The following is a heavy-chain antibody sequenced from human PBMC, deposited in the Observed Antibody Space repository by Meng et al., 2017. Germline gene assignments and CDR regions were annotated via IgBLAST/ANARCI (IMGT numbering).Heavy chain of an antibody. Sequence: QLQLQESGSGLVKPSQTLSLTCALSGGSISSGGYSWSWIRQPPGKGLEWIGYIYHSGSTHYNPSLKSRVIMSVDTSKNQFSLKLYSVTAADTAVYYCARARTTNQSKYRNAYNWFDPWGQGTLVTVSS. J-gene: IGHJ5*02. CDR3: ARARTTNQSKYRNAYNWFDP. CDR1: GGSISSGGYS. V-gene: IGHV4-30-2*01. CDR2: IYHSGST. D-gene: IGHD2/OR15-2a*01.